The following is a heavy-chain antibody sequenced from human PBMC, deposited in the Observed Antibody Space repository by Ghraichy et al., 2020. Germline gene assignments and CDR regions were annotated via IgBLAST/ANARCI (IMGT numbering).Heavy chain of an antibody. V-gene: IGHV4-34*01. Sequence: SETLSLTCAVYGGSFSGYYWSWIRQPPGKGLEWIGEINHSRSTNYNPSLKSRVTISVDTSKNQFSLKLSSVTAADTAVYYCARGRELLWFGSALDYWGQGTLVTVSS. CDR1: GGSFSGYY. CDR3: ARGRELLWFGSALDY. CDR2: INHSRST. D-gene: IGHD3-10*01. J-gene: IGHJ4*02.